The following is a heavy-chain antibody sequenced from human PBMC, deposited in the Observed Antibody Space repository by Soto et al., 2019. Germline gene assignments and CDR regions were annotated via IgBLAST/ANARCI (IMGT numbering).Heavy chain of an antibody. D-gene: IGHD3-10*01. V-gene: IGHV1-69*06. CDR2: IIPIFGTA. Sequence: SVKVSCKASGGTFSSYAISWVRQAPGQGLEWRGGIIPIFGTANYAQKFQGRATITADKSTSTAYMELSSLRSEDTAVYYCAWMVYAIPNHLWFGELPLDYWGQGTLVTVSS. CDR3: AWMVYAIPNHLWFGELPLDY. J-gene: IGHJ4*02. CDR1: GGTFSSYA.